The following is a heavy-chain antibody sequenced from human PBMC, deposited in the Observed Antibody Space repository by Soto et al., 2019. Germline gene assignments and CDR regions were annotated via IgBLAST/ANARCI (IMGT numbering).Heavy chain of an antibody. Sequence: PSETLSLTCSVSGGSISSSSNYWGWIRQPPGKGLEWIGTISHSGSTNYNPSLKSRVTIFADTSKNQFSLKLTSVTAADTAVYYCARSLVGGNYIDYWGQGTLVTVSS. D-gene: IGHD1-26*01. CDR1: GGSISSSSNY. CDR2: ISHSGST. CDR3: ARSLVGGNYIDY. J-gene: IGHJ4*02. V-gene: IGHV4-39*01.